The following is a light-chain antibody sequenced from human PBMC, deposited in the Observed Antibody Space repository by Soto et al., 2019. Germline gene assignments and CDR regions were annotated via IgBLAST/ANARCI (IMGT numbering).Light chain of an antibody. Sequence: QSVLAQPPSVSGAPGQKVTISCTGSSSNIGAGYDLHWYQQLPGTAPKLLLYGNSNRPSGVPDRFSGSKSGTSASLAISGLRSDDEADYFCATWDDSLNGFYVFGTGTKVTVL. V-gene: IGLV1-40*01. J-gene: IGLJ1*01. CDR2: GNS. CDR3: ATWDDSLNGFYV. CDR1: SSNIGAGYD.